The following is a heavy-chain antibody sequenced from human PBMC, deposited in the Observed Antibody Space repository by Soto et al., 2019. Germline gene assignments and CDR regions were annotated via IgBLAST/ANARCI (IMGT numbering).Heavy chain of an antibody. D-gene: IGHD5-12*01. Sequence: GGSLRLSCAASGFTFSSYAMSWVRQAPGKGLEWVSAISGSGGSTYYADSVKGRFTISRDNSKNTLYLQMNSLRAEDTAVYYCAKVDRGYSGYDVIFDYWGQGTLVTVSS. CDR3: AKVDRGYSGYDVIFDY. J-gene: IGHJ4*02. V-gene: IGHV3-23*01. CDR1: GFTFSSYA. CDR2: ISGSGGST.